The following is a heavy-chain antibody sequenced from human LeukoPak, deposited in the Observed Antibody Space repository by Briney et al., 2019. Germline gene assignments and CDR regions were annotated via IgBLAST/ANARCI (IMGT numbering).Heavy chain of an antibody. CDR3: ARSAYYDILTGYYTLYYYYMDV. J-gene: IGHJ6*03. Sequence: PSETLSLTCTVSGGSISSYYWSWIRQPPGKGLEWIGYIYYSGSTNYNPSLKSRVTISVDTSKNQFSLKLSSVTAADTAVYYCARSAYYDILTGYYTLYYYYMDVWGKGTTVTISS. CDR2: IYYSGST. CDR1: GGSISSYY. D-gene: IGHD3-9*01. V-gene: IGHV4-59*01.